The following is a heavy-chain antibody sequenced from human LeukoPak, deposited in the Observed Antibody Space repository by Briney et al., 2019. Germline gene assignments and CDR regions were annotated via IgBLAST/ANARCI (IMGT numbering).Heavy chain of an antibody. Sequence: PSETLSLTCTVSGDSISSSSYYWGWIRQPPGKGLEWIGSIYYSGGTYYNPGLKSRVTISVDTSKNQFSLKLNSVTAGDTAVYYCARVGRFSGWNIDYWGQGTLVTVSS. CDR1: GDSISSSSYY. D-gene: IGHD6-19*01. CDR2: IYYSGGT. CDR3: ARVGRFSGWNIDY. V-gene: IGHV4-39*07. J-gene: IGHJ4*02.